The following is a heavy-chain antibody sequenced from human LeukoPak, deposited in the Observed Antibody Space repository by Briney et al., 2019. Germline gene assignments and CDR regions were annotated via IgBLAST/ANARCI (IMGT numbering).Heavy chain of an antibody. V-gene: IGHV3-7*01. CDR3: ARYYDSSGFGAFDI. Sequence: PGGXLRLSCAASGFTFSSYWMSWVRQAPGKGVERGGNIKQEGSEKKYVDSVKGGFTISRDKAKKSLYLQMNSLRAEDTAVYYCARYYDSSGFGAFDIWGQGTMVTVSS. J-gene: IGHJ3*02. CDR1: GFTFSSYW. D-gene: IGHD3-22*01. CDR2: IKQEGSEK.